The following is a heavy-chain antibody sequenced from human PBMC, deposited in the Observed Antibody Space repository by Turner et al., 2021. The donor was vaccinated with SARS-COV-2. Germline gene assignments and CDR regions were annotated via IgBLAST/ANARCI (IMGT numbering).Heavy chain of an antibody. V-gene: IGHV3-30*18. CDR3: AKDKWWTLQHALDF. D-gene: IGHD2-8*01. CDR1: GFIFSAYG. J-gene: IGHJ4*02. Sequence: QVQLVESGGGVVQPGRSLRLSCAASGFIFSAYGMHWVRQAPGKGLEWLAIISYDEITIVYSDSVRGRFTISRDNSKNTLYLQMSSLRAEDTAVYYCAKDKWWTLQHALDFWGQGTLVTVSS. CDR2: ISYDEITI.